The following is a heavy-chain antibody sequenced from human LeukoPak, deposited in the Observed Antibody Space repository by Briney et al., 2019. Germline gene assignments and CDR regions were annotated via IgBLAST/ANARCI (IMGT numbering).Heavy chain of an antibody. CDR3: ARRRGSSWYFRSYWFDP. V-gene: IGHV4-61*02. Sequence: SETLSLTCTVSGGSISSGSYYWSWIRQPAGKGLEWIGRIYTSGSTNYNPSLKSRVTISVDTSKNQFSLKLSSVTAADTAVYYCARRRGSSWYFRSYWFDPWGQGTLVTVSS. CDR2: IYTSGST. CDR1: GGSISSGSYY. J-gene: IGHJ5*02. D-gene: IGHD6-13*01.